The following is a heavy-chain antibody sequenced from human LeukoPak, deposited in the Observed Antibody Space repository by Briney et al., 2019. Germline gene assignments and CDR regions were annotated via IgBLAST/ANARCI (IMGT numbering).Heavy chain of an antibody. J-gene: IGHJ6*03. CDR3: AREIAAAGTLGYYYYYYMDV. Sequence: SETLSLTCTVSGGSISDYYWSWIRQPAGKGLEWIGRIYTSGSTNYNPSLKSRVTISVDTSKNQFSLKLSSVTAADTAVYYCAREIAAAGTLGYYYYYYMDVWGKGTTVTVSS. D-gene: IGHD6-13*01. CDR2: IYTSGST. CDR1: GGSISDYY. V-gene: IGHV4-4*07.